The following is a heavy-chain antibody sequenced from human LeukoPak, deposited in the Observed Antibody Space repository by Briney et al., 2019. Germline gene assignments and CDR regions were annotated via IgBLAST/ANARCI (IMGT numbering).Heavy chain of an antibody. Sequence: GGSLRLSCADSGFTFSSYAMKWVRQAPGKGLEWVSGISGSGDSAYYADSVKGRFTISRDNSKNTLYLQMNSLRAEDTAVYYCAKEAIGGGVAAAGAVFDYWGQGTLVTVSS. J-gene: IGHJ4*02. CDR2: ISGSGDSA. D-gene: IGHD6-13*01. V-gene: IGHV3-23*01. CDR3: AKEAIGGGVAAAGAVFDY. CDR1: GFTFSSYA.